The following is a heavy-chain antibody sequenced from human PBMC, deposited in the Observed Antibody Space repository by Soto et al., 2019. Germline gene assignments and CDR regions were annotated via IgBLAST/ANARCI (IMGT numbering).Heavy chain of an antibody. CDR1: GGSFSGYY. CDR3: ARGIRITIFGVVIDPPYYYYMDV. V-gene: IGHV4-34*01. CDR2: INHSGST. Sequence: QVQLQQWGAGLLKPSETLSLTCAVYGGSFSGYYWSWIRQPPGKGLEWIGEINHSGSTNYNPSLKSRVIISVDTSKHQFSLQLSSVTAADTAVYYCARGIRITIFGVVIDPPYYYYMDVWGKGTTVTVSS. J-gene: IGHJ6*03. D-gene: IGHD3-3*01.